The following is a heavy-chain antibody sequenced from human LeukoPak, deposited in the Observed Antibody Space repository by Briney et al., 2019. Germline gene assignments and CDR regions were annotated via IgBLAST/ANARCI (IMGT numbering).Heavy chain of an antibody. CDR2: TNSGGNT. CDR3: ARGSASDY. CDR1: GLTVSSNY. D-gene: IGHD6-25*01. J-gene: IGHJ4*02. V-gene: IGHV3-66*01. Sequence: PGGPLRLSCAASGLTVSSNYMSWVRQAPGKGLEWVSVTNSGGNTYYADSVKGRFTISRDNSKNTLYLEMNGLRAEDTAVYYCARGSASDYWGQGALVTVSS.